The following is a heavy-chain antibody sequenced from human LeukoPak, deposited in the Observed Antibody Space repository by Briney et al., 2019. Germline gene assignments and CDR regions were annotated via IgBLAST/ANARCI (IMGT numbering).Heavy chain of an antibody. V-gene: IGHV3-7*01. CDR3: AREEDEALDY. Sequence: GGSLRLSCAASGFTFSTHWMTWVRQAPGKGLEWVANIKQDGSEKYYVDSVKGRFTISRDNAKNSLFLQMNSLRAEDTAVYYCAREEDEALDYWGLGTLVTVSS. D-gene: IGHD2-15*01. CDR2: IKQDGSEK. J-gene: IGHJ4*02. CDR1: GFTFSTHW.